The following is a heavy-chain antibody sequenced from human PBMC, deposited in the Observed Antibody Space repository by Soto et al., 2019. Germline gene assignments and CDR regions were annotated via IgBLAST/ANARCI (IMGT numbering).Heavy chain of an antibody. J-gene: IGHJ6*02. V-gene: IGHV1-18*01. CDR1: GYPFTSYG. CDR3: ARDQSFDRAYYYGIDV. CDR2: ISPYNGNT. Sequence: QVHLVQSGAEVKKPGASVKVSCETSGYPFTSYGIGWVRQAPGQGLEWMAWISPYNGNTYYAQKFQGRVTLTTDTPTRTVYMELRSLNSDDTAVYYCARDQSFDRAYYYGIDVWGQGTTVTVS.